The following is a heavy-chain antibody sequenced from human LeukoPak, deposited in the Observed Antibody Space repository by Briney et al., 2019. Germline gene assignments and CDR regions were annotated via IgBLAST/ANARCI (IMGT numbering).Heavy chain of an antibody. J-gene: IGHJ6*03. Sequence: ASVKVSCKASGYTFTSYDINWVRQATGQGLEWMGWMNPNSGNTGYAQKFQGRVTITRNTSISTAYMELSSLRSEDTAVYYCARDRFGGTFYYYMDVWGKGTTVTVSS. CDR3: ARDRFGGTFYYYMDV. CDR1: GYTFTSYD. D-gene: IGHD1-26*01. V-gene: IGHV1-8*03. CDR2: MNPNSGNT.